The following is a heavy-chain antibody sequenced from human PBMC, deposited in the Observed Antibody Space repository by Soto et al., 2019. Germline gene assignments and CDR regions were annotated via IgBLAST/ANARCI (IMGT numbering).Heavy chain of an antibody. D-gene: IGHD3-16*01. Sequence: EVQLVESGGGLIQPGGSLRLSCAASGLSVSSNYMSWVRQAPGKGLEWVSVIYSGGSTYYADSVKGRFTISRDNSKNTLYLEMNSLRAEDTAVYYCARDYTNNWFDPWGQGTLVTVSS. V-gene: IGHV3-53*01. CDR3: ARDYTNNWFDP. CDR2: IYSGGST. CDR1: GLSVSSNY. J-gene: IGHJ5*02.